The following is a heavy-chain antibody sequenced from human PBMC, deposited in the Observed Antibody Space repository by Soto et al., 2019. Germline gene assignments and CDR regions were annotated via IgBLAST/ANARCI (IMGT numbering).Heavy chain of an antibody. CDR1: GDSFRSRDHY. CDR3: EKHDRCDFPDF. V-gene: IGHV4-39*01. J-gene: IGHJ4*02. Sequence: QRLLQQSGQGLLNPSETLSLTCTGSGDSFRSRDHYWGWIRQPQGKGLEWIGSIFYSESTYYNPSQKTRVTISGDTSQHQLALKVSSVNAADEAVYCCEKHDRCDFPDFWGQVILVADSS. CDR2: IFYSEST. D-gene: IGHD2-21*02.